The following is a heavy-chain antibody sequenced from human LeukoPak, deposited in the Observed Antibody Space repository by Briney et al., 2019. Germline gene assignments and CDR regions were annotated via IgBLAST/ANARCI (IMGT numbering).Heavy chain of an antibody. D-gene: IGHD3-3*01. CDR3: ARGRFSFDY. CDR2: IYYSGST. J-gene: IGHJ4*02. V-gene: IGHV4-59*06. CDR1: GGSISSYY. Sequence: SETLSLTCTVSGGSISSYYWSWIRQPPGKGLEWIGYIYYSGSTCYNPSLKSRVTISVDTSKNQFSLKLSSVTAADTAVYYCARGRFSFDYWGQGTLVTVSS.